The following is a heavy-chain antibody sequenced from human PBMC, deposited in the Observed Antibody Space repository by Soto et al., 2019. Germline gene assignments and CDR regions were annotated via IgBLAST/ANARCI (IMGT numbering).Heavy chain of an antibody. CDR1: GGSISSGGYY. CDR3: ARVVTGYYYDSSGYYQDY. J-gene: IGHJ4*02. Sequence: SETLSLTCTVSGGSISSGGYYWSWIRQHPGKGLEWIGYIYYSGSTYYNPSLKSRVTISVDTSKNQFSLKLSSVTAADTAVYYCARVVTGYYYDSSGYYQDYWGQGTLVTVSP. D-gene: IGHD3-22*01. V-gene: IGHV4-31*03. CDR2: IYYSGST.